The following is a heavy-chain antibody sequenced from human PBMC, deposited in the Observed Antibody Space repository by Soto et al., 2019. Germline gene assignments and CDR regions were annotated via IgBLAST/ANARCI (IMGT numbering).Heavy chain of an antibody. CDR1: GGSINSGGYY. V-gene: IGHV4-31*03. Sequence: SEPLSLTCTVSGGSINSGGYYWSWIRQHPVKGLEWIGKIFYTGSTSYNPSLKSRVTISVDTSKNQFSLKLNSVTAADTAVYYCARNYYNSYVSGFGGQGTLVTVSS. J-gene: IGHJ4*02. D-gene: IGHD4-4*01. CDR3: ARNYYNSYVSGF. CDR2: IFYTGST.